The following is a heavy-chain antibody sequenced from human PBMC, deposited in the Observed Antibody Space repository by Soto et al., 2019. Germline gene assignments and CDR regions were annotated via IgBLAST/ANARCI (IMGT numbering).Heavy chain of an antibody. J-gene: IGHJ4*02. CDR1: GFTFSSYA. D-gene: IGHD6-19*01. CDR3: ATSSPGIAVAGTWHYFDY. V-gene: IGHV3-23*01. Sequence: EVQLLESGGGLVQPGGSLRLSCAASGFTFSSYAMSWVRQAPGKGLEWVSAISGSGGRTYYADSGKGRFTISRDNSKNTLYLQMNSLRAEDTAVYYCATSSPGIAVAGTWHYFDYWGQGTLVTVSS. CDR2: ISGSGGRT.